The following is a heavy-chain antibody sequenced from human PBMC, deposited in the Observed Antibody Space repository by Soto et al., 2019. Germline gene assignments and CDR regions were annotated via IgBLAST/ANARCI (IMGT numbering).Heavy chain of an antibody. V-gene: IGHV4-31*11. CDR3: AGDQWFGEPRSQYNWFDS. D-gene: IGHD3-10*01. CDR2: IYYTGTT. J-gene: IGHJ5*01. CDR1: GGSISIGGYY. Sequence: VQLQESGPGLVKPSQTLSLSCAVSGGSISIGGYYWSWIRQHPGKGLEWIGYIYYTGTTYYKSSLKSRVILSVATSKNQFSLNLTSVTAADTAVYYCAGDQWFGEPRSQYNWFDSWGQGILVTVAS.